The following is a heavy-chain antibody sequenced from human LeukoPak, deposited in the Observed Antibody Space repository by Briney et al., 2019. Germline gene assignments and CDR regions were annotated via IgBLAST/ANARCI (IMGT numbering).Heavy chain of an antibody. CDR2: INHSGST. V-gene: IGHV4-34*01. Sequence: SETLSLTCAVCGGSFSGYYWSWIRQPPGKGLEWIGEINHSGSTNYNPSLKSRVTISVDTSKNQFSLKLSSVTAADTAVYYCARGYLVVVPAAIRGWFDPWGQGTLVTVSS. J-gene: IGHJ5*02. D-gene: IGHD2-2*01. CDR1: GGSFSGYY. CDR3: ARGYLVVVPAAIRGWFDP.